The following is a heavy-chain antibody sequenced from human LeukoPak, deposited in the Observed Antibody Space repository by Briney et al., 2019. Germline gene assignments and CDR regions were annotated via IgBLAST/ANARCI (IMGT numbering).Heavy chain of an antibody. CDR2: IYYSGST. D-gene: IGHD5-18*01. Sequence: SETLSLTCTVSGGSISSGGYYWSWIRQHPGKGLEWIGYIYYSGSTYYNPSLKSRVTISVDTSKNQFSLKLSSVTAADTAVYYCARGPPRGYSLTPFFDYWGQGTLVTVSS. CDR1: GGSISSGGYY. CDR3: ARGPPRGYSLTPFFDY. V-gene: IGHV4-31*03. J-gene: IGHJ4*02.